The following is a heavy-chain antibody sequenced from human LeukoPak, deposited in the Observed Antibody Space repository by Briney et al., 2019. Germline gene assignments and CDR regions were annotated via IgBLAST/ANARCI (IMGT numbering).Heavy chain of an antibody. J-gene: IGHJ4*02. Sequence: GGSLRLSCAASGFTFSTYWMNWVRQAPGKGLEWVAKIKEDGSEKFYVDSVRGRFTISRDNAKYSLYLQMNTLRAEDTAVYYCAREGSGLDYWGQGTLVTVSS. D-gene: IGHD2-15*01. CDR3: AREGSGLDY. V-gene: IGHV3-7*03. CDR1: GFTFSTYW. CDR2: IKEDGSEK.